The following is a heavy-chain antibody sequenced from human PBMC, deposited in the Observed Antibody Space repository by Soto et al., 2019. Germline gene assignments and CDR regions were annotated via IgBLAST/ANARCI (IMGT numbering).Heavy chain of an antibody. J-gene: IGHJ5*02. V-gene: IGHV4-59*01. CDR3: ARVVPIPFWFDP. CDR1: GGSISSYY. Sequence: ASETLSLTCTVSGGSISSYYWSWIRQPPGKGLEWIGYIYYSGSTNYNPSLKSRVTISVDTSKNQFSLKLSSVTAADTAVYYCARVVPIPFWFDPWGQGTLVTVSS. D-gene: IGHD3-10*01. CDR2: IYYSGST.